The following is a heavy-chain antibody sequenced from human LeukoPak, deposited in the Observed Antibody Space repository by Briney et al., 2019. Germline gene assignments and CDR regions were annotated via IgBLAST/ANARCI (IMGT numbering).Heavy chain of an antibody. CDR3: ARVTYYCSSTSCYSLDYYYGMDV. Sequence: GGSLRLSCAASGFTFSSYAMHWVRQAPGKGLEWVAVISYDGSDKYYADSVKGRFTISRDNSKNTLYLQMNSLRAEDTAVYYCARVTYYCSSTSCYSLDYYYGMDVWGQGTTVTVS. J-gene: IGHJ6*02. CDR2: ISYDGSDK. V-gene: IGHV3-30-3*01. D-gene: IGHD2-2*02. CDR1: GFTFSSYA.